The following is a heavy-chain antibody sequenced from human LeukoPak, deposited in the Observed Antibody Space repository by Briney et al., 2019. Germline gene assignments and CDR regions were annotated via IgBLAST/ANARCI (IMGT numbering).Heavy chain of an antibody. CDR1: GFTFSSYG. CDR2: IWYDGSNK. Sequence: PGGSLRLSCAASGFTFSSYGMHWVRQAPGKGLEWVAVIWYDGSNKYYADSVKGRFTISRDNSKNTLYLQMNSLRAEDTAVYYCATGSYDSSGYYSLVLRYWGQGPLVTVSS. CDR3: ATGSYDSSGYYSLVLRY. J-gene: IGHJ4*02. D-gene: IGHD3-22*01. V-gene: IGHV3-33*01.